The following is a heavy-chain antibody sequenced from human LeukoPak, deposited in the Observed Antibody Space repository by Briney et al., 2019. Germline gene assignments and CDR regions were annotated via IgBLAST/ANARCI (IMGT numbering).Heavy chain of an antibody. Sequence: PGGSLRLSCTASGFTISRYDMNWVRQAPGKGLEWVSAISGSGGGTYYADSVKGRFTISRDNSKNTLYLQMNSLRAEDTAVYYCAKVAGQHWGQGTLVTVSS. V-gene: IGHV3-23*01. CDR3: AKVAGQH. J-gene: IGHJ1*01. CDR1: GFTISRYD. CDR2: ISGSGGGT.